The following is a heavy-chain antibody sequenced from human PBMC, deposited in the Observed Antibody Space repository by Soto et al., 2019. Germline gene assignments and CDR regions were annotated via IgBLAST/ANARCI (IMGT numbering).Heavy chain of an antibody. Sequence: PGGSLRLSCSASGFTFDTYAMNWVRQAPGKGLAWVPAIGTDSNTYYADSVKGRFTISRDNSRTTLYLQMNSLRAEDTALYYCVRKNPGTRPFDYWGQGTLVTVSS. V-gene: IGHV3-23*01. CDR3: VRKNPGTRPFDY. J-gene: IGHJ4*01. CDR1: GFTFDTYA. CDR2: IGTDSNT.